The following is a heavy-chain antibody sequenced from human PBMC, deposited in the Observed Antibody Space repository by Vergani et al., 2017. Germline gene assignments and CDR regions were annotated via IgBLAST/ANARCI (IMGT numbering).Heavy chain of an antibody. CDR3: ARRTPGYSSSRGRSWFDP. J-gene: IGHJ5*02. D-gene: IGHD6-13*01. Sequence: QEQLVQSGSELKKPGASVKVSCKASGYSFNNYAIHWVRQAPGQGLEWMGWINPTTGNPTYARAFTGRFFFSLDPSISTSYLQIGSLKAEDTAVYYCARRTPGYSSSRGRSWFDPWGQGTLVTVSS. CDR2: INPTTGNP. V-gene: IGHV7-4-1*01. CDR1: GYSFNNYA.